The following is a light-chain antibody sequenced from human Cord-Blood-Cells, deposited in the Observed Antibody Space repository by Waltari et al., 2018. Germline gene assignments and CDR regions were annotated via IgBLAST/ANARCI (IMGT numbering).Light chain of an antibody. CDR2: DAS. CDR3: QQRSNCPT. CDR1: QSVSSY. J-gene: IGKJ4*01. Sequence: EIVLTQSPATLSLSPGERATLPCRASQSVSSYLAWYQQKPGQAPRLLIYDASNRATGIPARFSGSGSGTDFTLTISSLEPEDFAVYYCQQRSNCPTFGGGTKVEIK. V-gene: IGKV3-11*01.